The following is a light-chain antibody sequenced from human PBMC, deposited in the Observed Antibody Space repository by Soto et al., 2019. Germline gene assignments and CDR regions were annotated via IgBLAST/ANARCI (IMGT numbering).Light chain of an antibody. CDR2: EVC. J-gene: IGLJ3*02. CDR3: SSYTSSSTLV. CDR1: SSDIGGYNY. V-gene: IGLV2-14*01. Sequence: QSALTQPASVSGSPGQSITISCTGTSSDIGGYNYVSWYQQHPGKAPKLMIFEVCNRPSGVSNRFSGSKSGNTASLTISGLQAEDEADYYCSSYTSSSTLVFGGGTKLTVL.